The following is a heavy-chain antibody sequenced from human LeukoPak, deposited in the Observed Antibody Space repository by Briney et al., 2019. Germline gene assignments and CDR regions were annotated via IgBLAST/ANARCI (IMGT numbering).Heavy chain of an antibody. CDR1: GGSFSGYY. CDR3: ARTDTATSSFDY. J-gene: IGHJ4*02. CDR2: INHSGST. D-gene: IGHD5-18*01. Sequence: PSETLSLTCAVYGGSFSGYYWSWIRQPPGKGLEWIGEINHSGSTNYNPSLKSRVTISIDTSKNQFSLKLSSVTAADTAVYYCARTDTATSSFDYWGQGTLVTVSS. V-gene: IGHV4-34*01.